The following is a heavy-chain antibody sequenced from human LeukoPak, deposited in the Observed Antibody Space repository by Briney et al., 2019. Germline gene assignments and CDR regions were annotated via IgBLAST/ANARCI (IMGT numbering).Heavy chain of an antibody. CDR2: IYMSGST. CDR3: ARVVWGGDYHYSMDV. Sequence: SQTLSLTCSVSGGSIRSGTDYWSWVRQPAGKGLEWIGRIYMSGSTDYNPSFKSRVTMSVDTSKNQLSLKLRSVTAADTAVYYCARVVWGGDYHYSMDVWGKGTTVIVSS. J-gene: IGHJ6*03. V-gene: IGHV4-61*02. D-gene: IGHD7-27*01. CDR1: GGSIRSGTDY.